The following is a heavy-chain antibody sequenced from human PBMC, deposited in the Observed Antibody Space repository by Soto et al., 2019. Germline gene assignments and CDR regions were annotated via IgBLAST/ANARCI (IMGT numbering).Heavy chain of an antibody. CDR1: GGSISRSVYY. D-gene: IGHD3-10*01. Sequence: QVQLQESGPGLVKPSQTLSLTCAVSGGSISRSVYYCNWIRQHPGKGLEWIGYIHNSGTTYYNPYLKSRLTFSVDTSKNQFSLKLSSVTTADTAVYYCARDPIVRGVVGWYFDLWGRGTLVTVSS. V-gene: IGHV4-31*11. J-gene: IGHJ2*01. CDR2: IHNSGTT. CDR3: ARDPIVRGVVGWYFDL.